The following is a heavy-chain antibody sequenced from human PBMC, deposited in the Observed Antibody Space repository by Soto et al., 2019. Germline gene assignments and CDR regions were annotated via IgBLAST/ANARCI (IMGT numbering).Heavy chain of an antibody. D-gene: IGHD2-2*01. Sequence: PSETLSLTCTVSGGSISSSSYYWGWIRQPPGKGLEWVGSIYYSWSTYYNPSLKSRVTISVDTSKNQFSLKLSSVTAADTAVYYCARHCSSTSCYYEYWGQGTMVTVSS. J-gene: IGHJ4*02. CDR2: IYYSWST. V-gene: IGHV4-39*01. CDR3: ARHCSSTSCYYEY. CDR1: GGSISSSSYY.